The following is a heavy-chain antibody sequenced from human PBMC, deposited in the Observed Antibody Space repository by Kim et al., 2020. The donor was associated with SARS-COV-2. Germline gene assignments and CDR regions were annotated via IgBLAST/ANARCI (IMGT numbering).Heavy chain of an antibody. D-gene: IGHD6-19*01. V-gene: IGHV4-39*01. Sequence: SETLSLTCTVSGGSISSSSYYWGWIRQPPGKGLEWIGSIYYSGSTYYNPSLKSRVTISVDTSKNQFSLKLSSVTAADTAVYYCARLPPSIGYSSGWGNFDYWGQGTLVTVSS. CDR1: GGSISSSSYY. CDR2: IYYSGST. J-gene: IGHJ4*02. CDR3: ARLPPSIGYSSGWGNFDY.